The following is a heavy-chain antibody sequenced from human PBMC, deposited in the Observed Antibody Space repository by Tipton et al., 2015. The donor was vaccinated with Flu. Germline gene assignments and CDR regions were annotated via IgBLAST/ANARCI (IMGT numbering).Heavy chain of an antibody. V-gene: IGHV4-39*07. J-gene: IGHJ5*02. CDR3: AKEGSYNILTNYYNKGVDP. CDR1: GGSISSYTYY. Sequence: GLVKPSETLSPTCTVSGGSISSYTYYWGWFRQSPGTGLEWIGSIYYSGTTYYNPSLKSRVTMSIDTSKNQFSLKVTSVTAADTAVYYCAKEGSYNILTNYYNKGVDPWGQGTLVTVSS. CDR2: IYYSGTT. D-gene: IGHD3-9*01.